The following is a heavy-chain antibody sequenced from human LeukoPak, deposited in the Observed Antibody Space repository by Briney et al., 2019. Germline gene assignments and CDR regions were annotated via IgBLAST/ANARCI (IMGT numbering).Heavy chain of an antibody. Sequence: GGSLRLSCAASEFTFSSYWMSWVRQAPGKGLEWVANIKQDGSEKYYVDSVKGRFTISRDNAKNSLYLQMNSLRAEDTAVYYCAREPTSGWSFDYWGQGTLVTVSS. V-gene: IGHV3-7*01. J-gene: IGHJ4*02. CDR2: IKQDGSEK. D-gene: IGHD6-19*01. CDR3: AREPTSGWSFDY. CDR1: EFTFSSYW.